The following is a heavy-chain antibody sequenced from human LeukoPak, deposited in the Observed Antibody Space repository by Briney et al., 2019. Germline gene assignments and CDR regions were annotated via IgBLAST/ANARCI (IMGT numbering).Heavy chain of an antibody. D-gene: IGHD3-22*01. CDR1: GFTFSDHY. J-gene: IGHJ4*02. CDR2: TKNKANSYTT. V-gene: IGHV3-72*01. Sequence: GGSLRLSCAASGFTFSDHYMDWVRQAPGRGLEWVGRTKNKANSYTTHYAASVKGRFTISRDDSKNSLYLQMNSLKTEDTALYYCARVASGGYYFDYWGQGTLVTVSS. CDR3: ARVASGGYYFDY.